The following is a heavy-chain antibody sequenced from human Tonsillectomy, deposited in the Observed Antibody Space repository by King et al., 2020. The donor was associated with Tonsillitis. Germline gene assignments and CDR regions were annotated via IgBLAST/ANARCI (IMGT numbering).Heavy chain of an antibody. CDR1: GYTFTSYY. CDR3: VRDYFSGSGSSYNWRAYFDY. D-gene: IGHD3-10*01. Sequence: QLVQSGAEVKKPGDSVKVSCKASGYTFTSYYMHWVRQAPGQGLEWMGIINPSGGSTSYAQKFQGRVTMTRDTSTRTVYMALSSLRSEDTAVYYSVRDYFSGSGSSYNWRAYFDYWGQGTLVTVSS. V-gene: IGHV1-46*01. CDR2: INPSGGST. J-gene: IGHJ4*02.